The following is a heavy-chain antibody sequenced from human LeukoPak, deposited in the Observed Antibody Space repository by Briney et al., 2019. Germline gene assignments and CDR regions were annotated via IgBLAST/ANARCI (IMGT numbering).Heavy chain of an antibody. CDR2: LYHSGST. J-gene: IGHJ6*02. Sequence: SGTLSLTCAVSGGSIKSNNWWSWVRQPPGKGLGWSGELYHSGSTNYNPSLESRVTPPVDKSKNQYSLDLSSVTAADTAVYYCARFCGSTSWHSGYYYGIDVWGQGTTVTVSS. CDR1: GGSIKSNNW. D-gene: IGHD2-2*01. V-gene: IGHV4-4*02. CDR3: ARFCGSTSWHSGYYYGIDV.